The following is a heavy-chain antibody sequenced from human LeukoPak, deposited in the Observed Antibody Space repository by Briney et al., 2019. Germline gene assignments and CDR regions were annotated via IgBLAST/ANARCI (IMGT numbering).Heavy chain of an antibody. J-gene: IGHJ4*02. CDR3: AKDRDIVVVPAAISY. CDR1: GFTFSSYA. Sequence: GGSLRLSCAASGFTFSSYAMSWVRQAPGKGLEWVSAISGSGGSTYYADSVKGRFTISRDNSKNTLYLQMKSLRAEDTAIYYCAKDRDIVVVPAAISYWGQGTLVTVSS. D-gene: IGHD2-2*02. V-gene: IGHV3-23*01. CDR2: ISGSGGST.